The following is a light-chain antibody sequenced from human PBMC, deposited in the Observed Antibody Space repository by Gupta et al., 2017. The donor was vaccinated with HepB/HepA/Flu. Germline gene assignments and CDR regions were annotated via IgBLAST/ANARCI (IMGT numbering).Light chain of an antibody. Sequence: SYELTQPPSVSVSPGQTARITCSGDALPKRYAYWYQQKPGQAPVLVMYKDSERPSGIPERFSGSSSGTTVTLTISGVQAEDEADYYCQSADSSGTHVLFGGGAQLTVL. V-gene: IGLV3-25*03. CDR2: KDS. CDR1: ALPKRY. J-gene: IGLJ2*01. CDR3: QSADSSGTHVL.